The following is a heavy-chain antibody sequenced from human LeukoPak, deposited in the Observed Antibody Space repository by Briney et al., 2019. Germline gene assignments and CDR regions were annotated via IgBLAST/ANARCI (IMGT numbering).Heavy chain of an antibody. J-gene: IGHJ4*02. V-gene: IGHV3-7*01. CDR2: INPDGSQK. D-gene: IGHD3-22*01. CDR1: GFTFSNYW. CDR3: ARHSSFSSGWGSDH. Sequence: GGSLRLSCVTSGFTFSNYWMSWVRQAPGKGLEWVANINPDGSQKNYVDSMKGRLTISRDNARDSVFLQMDSLRADDTAVYYCARHSSFSSGWGSDHWGQGTLVNVGS.